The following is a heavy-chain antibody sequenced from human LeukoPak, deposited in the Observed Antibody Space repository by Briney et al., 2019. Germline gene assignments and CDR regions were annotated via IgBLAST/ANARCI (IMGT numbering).Heavy chain of an antibody. CDR2: ISAYNGNT. Sequence: PLASVTVSCKASGYTFTSYGISWVRQAPGQGLEWMGWISAYNGNTNYAQKLQGRVTMTTDTSTSTAYMELRSLRSDDTAVYYCARVTGRDGYNSLGYWGQGTLVTVSS. CDR1: GYTFTSYG. J-gene: IGHJ4*02. CDR3: ARVTGRDGYNSLGY. V-gene: IGHV1-18*01. D-gene: IGHD5-24*01.